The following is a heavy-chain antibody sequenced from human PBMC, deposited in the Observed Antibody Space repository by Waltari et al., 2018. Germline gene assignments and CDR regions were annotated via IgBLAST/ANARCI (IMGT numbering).Heavy chain of an antibody. J-gene: IGHJ6*03. CDR1: GFTFSSYA. V-gene: IGHV3-23*01. D-gene: IGHD3-22*01. CDR3: SGIVANYYYYMDV. CDR2: ISGSGGST. Sequence: AASGFTFSSYAMSWVRQAPGKGLEWVSAISGSGGSTYYADSVKGRFTISRDNSKNTLYLQMNSLRAEDTAVYYCSGIVANYYYYMDVWGKGTTVTVSS.